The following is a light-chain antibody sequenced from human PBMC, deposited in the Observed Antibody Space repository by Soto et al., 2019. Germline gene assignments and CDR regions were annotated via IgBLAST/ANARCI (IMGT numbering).Light chain of an antibody. J-gene: IGLJ3*02. Sequence: QSALTQPASVSGSPGQSITISCTGTSSDVGGYHYVSWYQQHPGKAPQLIIYDVIYRPSGVSNRFSASKSGNTPSLTISGVQAELGADYSCSSYTDTITCEDRVFGRVTKHTVL. V-gene: IGLV2-14*03. CDR3: SSYTDTITCEDRV. CDR1: SSDVGGYHY. CDR2: DVI.